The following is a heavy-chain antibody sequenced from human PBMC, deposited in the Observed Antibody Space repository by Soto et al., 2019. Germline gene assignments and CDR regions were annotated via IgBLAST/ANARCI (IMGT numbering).Heavy chain of an antibody. D-gene: IGHD6-19*01. J-gene: IGHJ6*02. V-gene: IGHV1-69*13. CDR1: GSTFSSYA. CDR3: ARDRMTAVAGATSDYYYYYGMDV. Sequence: GASVKVSCKASGSTFSSYAISWVRQAPGQGLEWMGGIIPICGTANYAQKFQGRVTITADESTSTAYMELSSLRSEDTAVYYCARDRMTAVAGATSDYYYYYGMDVWGQGTTVTVSS. CDR2: IIPICGTA.